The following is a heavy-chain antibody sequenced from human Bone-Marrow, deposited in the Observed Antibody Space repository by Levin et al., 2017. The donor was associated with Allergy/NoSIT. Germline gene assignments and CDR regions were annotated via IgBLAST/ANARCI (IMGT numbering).Heavy chain of an antibody. CDR1: GFTFNKYG. CDR2: ISSEGSFK. V-gene: IGHV3-30*18. CDR3: AKDALAQVGELLGWYFDF. D-gene: IGHD3-10*01. J-gene: IGHJ2*01. Sequence: LSLTCAASGFTFNKYGMHWLRQAPGKGLEWVAIISSEGSFKHYADSMKGRLTISRDNSKNTIYLQMNSLRPDDTAVYYCAKDALAQVGELLGWYFDFWGRGTLVTVSS.